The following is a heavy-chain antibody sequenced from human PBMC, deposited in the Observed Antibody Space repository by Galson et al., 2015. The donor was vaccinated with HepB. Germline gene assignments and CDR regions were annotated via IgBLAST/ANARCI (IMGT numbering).Heavy chain of an antibody. Sequence: PALVKPTQTLTLTCTFSGFSLSTSGMCVSWIRQPPGKALEWLALIDWDDDKYYSTSLKTRLTISKDTSKNQVVLTMTNMDPVDTATYYCARTQVVPAADTNYYYYYMDVWGKGTTVTVSS. J-gene: IGHJ6*03. CDR2: IDWDDDK. V-gene: IGHV2-70*01. D-gene: IGHD2-2*01. CDR1: GFSLSTSGMC. CDR3: ARTQVVPAADTNYYYYYMDV.